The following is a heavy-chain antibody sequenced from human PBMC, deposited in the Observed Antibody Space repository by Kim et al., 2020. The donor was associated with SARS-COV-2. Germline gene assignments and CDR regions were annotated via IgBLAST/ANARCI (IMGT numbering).Heavy chain of an antibody. D-gene: IGHD2-15*01. CDR3: ARHNQSIVVVVAALNWFDP. CDR2: IYYSGST. CDR1: GGSISSSSYY. V-gene: IGHV4-39*01. J-gene: IGHJ5*02. Sequence: SETLSLTCTVSGGSISSSSYYWGWIRQPPGKGLEWIGSIYYSGSTYYNPSLKSRVTISVDTSKNQFSLKLSSVTAADTAVYYCARHNQSIVVVVAALNWFDPWGQGTLVTVSS.